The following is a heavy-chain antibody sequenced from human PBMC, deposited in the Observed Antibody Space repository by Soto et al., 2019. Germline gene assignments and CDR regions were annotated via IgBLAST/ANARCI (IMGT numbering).Heavy chain of an antibody. CDR3: ARDRGLRYYDFWSGFLFYGMDV. CDR2: ITPIFGTP. V-gene: IGHV1-69*01. D-gene: IGHD3-3*01. J-gene: IGHJ6*02. CDR1: GGTFSSYV. Sequence: QVQLVQSGSEVKKPGSSVKVSCKASGGTFSSYVISWVRQAPGQGLEWMGGITPIFGTPRYAQNFQGRVTITADESTSTAYMELSSLRSEATAVYYCARDRGLRYYDFWSGFLFYGMDVWGQGTTVTVSS.